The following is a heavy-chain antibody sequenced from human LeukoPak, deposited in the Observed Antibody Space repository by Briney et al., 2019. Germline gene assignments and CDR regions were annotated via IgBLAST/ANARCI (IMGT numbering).Heavy chain of an antibody. CDR2: IYPGDSDT. D-gene: IGHD1-26*01. V-gene: IGHV5-51*01. CDR1: GYSFTTYW. CDR3: ARHRGSGSSTEPLDY. J-gene: IGHJ4*02. Sequence: GESLKISCKGSGYSFTTYWIAWVRQMPGKGLEWMAIIYPGDSDTRYSPSFQGQVTISADKSISTAYLQRSSLKASDTAMYYCARHRGSGSSTEPLDYWGQGTLVTVSS.